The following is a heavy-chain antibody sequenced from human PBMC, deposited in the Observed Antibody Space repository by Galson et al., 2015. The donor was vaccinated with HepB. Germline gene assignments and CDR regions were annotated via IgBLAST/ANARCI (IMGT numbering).Heavy chain of an antibody. V-gene: IGHV3-53*05. J-gene: IGHJ6*02. CDR2: IYSGGNT. CDR1: GFTVNSNY. Sequence: SLRLSCAASGFTVNSNYMNWVRQAPGKGLEWVSVIYSGGNTYYADSVKGRFTISRDNSKNTLYLRMNSLRGEDTAVYYCARDKSAYYYYYGMDVWGQGTTVTVSS. D-gene: IGHD6-25*01. CDR3: ARDKSAYYYYYGMDV.